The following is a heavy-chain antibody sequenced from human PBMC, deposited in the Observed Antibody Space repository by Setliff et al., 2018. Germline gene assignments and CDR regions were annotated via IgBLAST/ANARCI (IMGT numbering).Heavy chain of an antibody. CDR2: ISPSSSHI. Sequence: GGSLRLSCETSGFSFGALTMIWVRQAPGTGLEWVSSISPSSSHIYYADSAEGRFTISRDNAKNSLYLQLNSLRAEDTAVYYCARAKGTTMATQYFDYWGQGTLVTVSS. CDR3: ARAKGTTMATQYFDY. D-gene: IGHD3-10*01. J-gene: IGHJ4*02. CDR1: GFSFGALT. V-gene: IGHV3-21*01.